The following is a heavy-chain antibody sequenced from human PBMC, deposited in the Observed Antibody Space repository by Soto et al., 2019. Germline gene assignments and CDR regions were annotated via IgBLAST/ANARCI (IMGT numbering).Heavy chain of an antibody. V-gene: IGHV4-34*01. D-gene: IGHD3-9*01. Sequence: QVQLQQWGAGPLRPLETLSLTCGVSGGSFSGYYWAWIRQSPGKGLEWIGEINDRGSINYNPSLKSRVSISGDTSKNHSSLNLRSVTAADTAVYYCARESHDILTGPPWVWYFDLWGRGTLVTVSS. CDR3: ARESHDILTGPPWVWYFDL. CDR1: GGSFSGYY. CDR2: INDRGSI. J-gene: IGHJ2*01.